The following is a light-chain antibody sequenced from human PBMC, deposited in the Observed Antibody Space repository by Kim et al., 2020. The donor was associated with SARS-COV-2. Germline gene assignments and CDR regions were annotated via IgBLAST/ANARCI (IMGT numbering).Light chain of an antibody. V-gene: IGKV3-15*01. CDR3: KQYNNWPPGT. CDR1: QRVSSN. J-gene: IGKJ1*01. Sequence: SPGERATISGRASQRVSSNLAWYQQKPGQAPRILIYGAATRATGIPARFSGSGSGTESTLTISSLQSEDFAVYYCKQYNNWPPGTFGQGTKVEIK. CDR2: GAA.